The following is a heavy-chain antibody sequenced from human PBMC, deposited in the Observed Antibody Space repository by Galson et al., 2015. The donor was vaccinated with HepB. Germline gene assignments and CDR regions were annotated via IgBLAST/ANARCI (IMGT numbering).Heavy chain of an antibody. CDR1: GFTFSSYA. V-gene: IGHV3-23*01. CDR2: ISGSGGST. CDR3: AKACSGGSCYPFRYYGMDV. Sequence: SLRLSCAASGFTFSSYAMSWVRQAPGKGLEWVSAISGSGGSTYYADSVKGRFTISRDNSKNTLYLQMNSLRAEDTAVYYCAKACSGGSCYPFRYYGMDVWGQGTTVTVSS. J-gene: IGHJ6*02. D-gene: IGHD2-15*01.